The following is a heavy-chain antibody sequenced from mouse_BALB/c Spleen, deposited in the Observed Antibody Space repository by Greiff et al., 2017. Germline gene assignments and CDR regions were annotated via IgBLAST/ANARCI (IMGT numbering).Heavy chain of an antibody. CDR1: GFSLTSYG. J-gene: IGHJ2*01. D-gene: IGHD2-4*01. Sequence: VKLKESGPGLVQPSQSLSITCTVSGFSLTSYGVHWVRQSPGKGLEWLGVIWSGGSTDYNAAFISRLSISKDNSKSQVFFKMNSLQANDTAIYYCARMGLRDAYYFDYWGQGTTLTVSS. CDR2: IWSGGST. CDR3: ARMGLRDAYYFDY. V-gene: IGHV2-2*02.